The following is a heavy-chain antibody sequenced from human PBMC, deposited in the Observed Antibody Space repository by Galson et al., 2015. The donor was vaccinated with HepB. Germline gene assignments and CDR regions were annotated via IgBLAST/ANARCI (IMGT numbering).Heavy chain of an antibody. D-gene: IGHD4/OR15-4a*01. CDR1: GFNFDDFA. CDR3: AKDITGATSGPGLLDP. V-gene: IGHV3-9*01. CDR2: ISWNSLTL. Sequence: SLRLSCAASGFNFDDFAMHWVRLAPVKGLEWVSGISWNSLTLGYADSVKGRFTISRDNAKDSLYLQMNSLRPEDTALYYCAKDITGATSGPGLLDPWGQGTLVTVSS. J-gene: IGHJ5*02.